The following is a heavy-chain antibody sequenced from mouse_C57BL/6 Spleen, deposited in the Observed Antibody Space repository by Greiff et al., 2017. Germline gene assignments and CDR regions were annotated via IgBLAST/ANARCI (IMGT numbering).Heavy chain of an antibody. CDR1: GYTFTSYW. V-gene: IGHV1-69*01. D-gene: IGHD2-4*01. Sequence: QVQLQQPGAELVMPGASVKLSCKASGYTFTSYWMHWVKQRPGQGLEWIGEIDPSDSYTNYNQKFKGKSTLTVDKSSSTAYMQLSSLTSEDSAVYYCARKGVHYDYDDYLDYWGQGTTLTVSS. CDR2: IDPSDSYT. CDR3: ARKGVHYDYDDYLDY. J-gene: IGHJ2*01.